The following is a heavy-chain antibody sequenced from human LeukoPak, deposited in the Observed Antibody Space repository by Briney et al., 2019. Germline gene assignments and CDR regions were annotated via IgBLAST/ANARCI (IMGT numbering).Heavy chain of an antibody. CDR1: GGSISSSSYF. D-gene: IGHD2-21*01. V-gene: IGHV4-39*01. J-gene: IGHJ4*02. CDR2: IYYSGST. CDR3: ARVTSNVFTYYFDY. Sequence: SETLSLTCTVSGGSISSSSYFWGWIRQPPGKGLEWIGSIYYSGSTYYNPSLKSRVTISVDTSKNQFSLKLSSVTAADTAVYYCARVTSNVFTYYFDYWGQGTLVTVSS.